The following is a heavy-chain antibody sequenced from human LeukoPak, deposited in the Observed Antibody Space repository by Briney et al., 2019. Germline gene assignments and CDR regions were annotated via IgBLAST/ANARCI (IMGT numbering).Heavy chain of an antibody. Sequence: GGSLRLSCAASGFTFSSYAMHWVRQAPGKGLEYVSAISSNGGSTYYANSVKGRFTISRDNSKNTLYLQMGSLRAEDMAVYYCARGWRGYCSGGSYHFDYWGQGTLVTVSS. CDR1: GFTFSSYA. CDR2: ISSNGGST. CDR3: ARGWRGYCSGGSYHFDY. D-gene: IGHD2-15*01. V-gene: IGHV3-64*01. J-gene: IGHJ4*02.